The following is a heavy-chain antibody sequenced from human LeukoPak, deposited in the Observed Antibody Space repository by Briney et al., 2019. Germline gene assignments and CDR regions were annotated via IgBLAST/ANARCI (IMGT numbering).Heavy chain of an antibody. V-gene: IGHV1-18*01. J-gene: IGHJ4*02. CDR3: ARGWIEMPTVYFDY. CDR1: DYTFTSYG. D-gene: IGHD5-24*01. CDR2: ISTYNGNT. Sequence: ASVKVSCKASDYTFTSYGISWVRQAPGQGLEWMAWISTYNGNTKYTQKLQGRVTMTADTSTRTAYMELRSLRSDDTAVYYCARGWIEMPTVYFDYWGQGTLVSVSS.